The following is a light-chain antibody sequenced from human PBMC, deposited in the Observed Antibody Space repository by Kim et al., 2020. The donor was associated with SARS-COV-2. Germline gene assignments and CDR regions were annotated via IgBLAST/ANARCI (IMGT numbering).Light chain of an antibody. CDR1: KSSIGANS. CDR3: AAWDGSLKGLL. Sequence: GQRGIVSCCGSKSSIGANSVDWYQQVPGTAPELLIYDENERPSGVPGRFSAAKSGAAASRAVSGLQSEDEADYYCAAWDGSLKGLLFGGGTQLTVL. V-gene: IGLV1-44*01. CDR2: DEN. J-gene: IGLJ2*01.